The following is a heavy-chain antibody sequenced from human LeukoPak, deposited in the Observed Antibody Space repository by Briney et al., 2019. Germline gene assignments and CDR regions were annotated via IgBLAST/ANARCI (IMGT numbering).Heavy chain of an antibody. V-gene: IGHV4-39*01. CDR1: GASISGSGYY. CDR2: IYYTGST. CDR3: ARLYPPSSGLDY. D-gene: IGHD3-10*01. Sequence: PSETLSLTCAVSGASISGSGYYLGWIRQPPGKGREWIGNIYYTGSTYYNASLQSRVTISIDMSKNQFSLRLSSVTAADTAVYYCARLYPPSSGLDYWGQGTLVTVSS. J-gene: IGHJ4*02.